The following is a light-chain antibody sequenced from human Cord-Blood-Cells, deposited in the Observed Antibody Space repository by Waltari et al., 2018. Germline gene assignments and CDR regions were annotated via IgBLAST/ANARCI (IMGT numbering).Light chain of an antibody. CDR2: AAS. CDR1: QSISSY. J-gene: IGKJ2*01. Sequence: DIQMTQSPFSLSASVGDRVTISCRASQSISSYLNWYQQKPGKAPKLLIYAASSLQSGVPSRFSGSGSETDFTLTISSLQPEDFATYYCQQSYSTPYTFGQGTKLEIK. V-gene: IGKV1-39*01. CDR3: QQSYSTPYT.